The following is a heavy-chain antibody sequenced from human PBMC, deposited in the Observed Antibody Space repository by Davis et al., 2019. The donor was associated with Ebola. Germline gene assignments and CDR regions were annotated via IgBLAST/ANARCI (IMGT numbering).Heavy chain of an antibody. J-gene: IGHJ4*02. V-gene: IGHV4-59*01. CDR2: IYYSGST. CDR1: GGSISSYY. CDR3: ARGGIAVAGPDY. Sequence: SETLYLTCTVSGGSISSYYWSWIRQPPGKGLEWIGYIYYSGSTNYNPSLKSRVTISVDTSKNQFSLKLSSVTAADTAVYYCARGGIAVAGPDYWGQGTLVTVSS. D-gene: IGHD6-19*01.